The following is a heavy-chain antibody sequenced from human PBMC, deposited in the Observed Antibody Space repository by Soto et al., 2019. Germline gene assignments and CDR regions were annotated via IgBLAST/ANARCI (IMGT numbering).Heavy chain of an antibody. CDR2: ISYDGSNK. V-gene: IGHV3-30-3*01. CDR3: ARTWEQQLGYYYYGMDV. CDR1: GFTFSSYA. D-gene: IGHD6-13*01. Sequence: QVQLVESGGGVVQPGRSLRLXCAASGFTFSSYAMHWVRQAPGKGLXXVXVISYDGSNKYYADSVKGRFTISXXXSXXXXXXXXXXXXXEXTAVYYCARTWEQQLGYYYYGMDVWGQGTTVTVSS. J-gene: IGHJ6*02.